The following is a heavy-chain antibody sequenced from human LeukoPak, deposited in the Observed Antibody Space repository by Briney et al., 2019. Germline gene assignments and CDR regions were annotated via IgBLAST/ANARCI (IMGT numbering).Heavy chain of an antibody. CDR1: GGSISSYY. D-gene: IGHD3-10*01. J-gene: IGHJ4*02. CDR2: MYGSGSA. CDR3: ARAYYYGSGSYGLDY. Sequence: PSETLSLTCTVSGGSISSYYWSWIRQPAGKGLECIGRMYGSGSANYNPSLKSRVTMSVDASKNQFSLKLTSVTAADTAVYYCARAYYYGSGSYGLDYWGQGTLVTVSS. V-gene: IGHV4-4*07.